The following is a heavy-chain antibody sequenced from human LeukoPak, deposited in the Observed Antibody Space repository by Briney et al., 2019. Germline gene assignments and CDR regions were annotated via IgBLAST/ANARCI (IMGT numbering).Heavy chain of an antibody. CDR3: ARDKVTADSDAFDI. CDR1: GGSISSYY. CDR2: IYTSGST. V-gene: IGHV4-4*07. D-gene: IGHD2-21*02. Sequence: PSETLSLTCTVSGGSISSYYWSWIRQPAGKGLEWIGRIYTSGSTKYNPSLKSRVTMSVDTSKNQFSLKLSSVTAADTAVYYCARDKVTADSDAFDIWGQGTMVTVSS. J-gene: IGHJ3*02.